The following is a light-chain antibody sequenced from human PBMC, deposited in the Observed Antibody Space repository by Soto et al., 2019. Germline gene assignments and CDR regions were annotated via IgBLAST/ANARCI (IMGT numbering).Light chain of an antibody. Sequence: QSALTQPASVSGSPGQSITISCTGTSSDIGGYNYVSWYQQHPGKAPKLMIYEVSNRPSGVSVRFSGSKSGNTASLTISGLQAEDEADYYCSSYTSSITLVFGGGTKLTVL. J-gene: IGLJ2*01. CDR3: SSYTSSITLV. CDR2: EVS. V-gene: IGLV2-14*01. CDR1: SSDIGGYNY.